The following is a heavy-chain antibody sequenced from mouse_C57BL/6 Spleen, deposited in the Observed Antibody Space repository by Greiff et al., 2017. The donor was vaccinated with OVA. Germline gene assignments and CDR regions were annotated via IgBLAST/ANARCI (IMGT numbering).Heavy chain of an antibody. D-gene: IGHD1-1*01. CDR1: GYTFTSYW. V-gene: IGHV1-64*01. Sequence: VQLQQPGAELVKPGASVKLSCKASGYTFTSYWMHWVKQRPGQGLEWIGMIHPNSGSTNYNEKFKSKATLTVDKSSSTAYMQLSSLTSEDSAVYYCATGTTVPYAMDYWGQGTSVTVSS. CDR3: ATGTTVPYAMDY. CDR2: IHPNSGST. J-gene: IGHJ4*01.